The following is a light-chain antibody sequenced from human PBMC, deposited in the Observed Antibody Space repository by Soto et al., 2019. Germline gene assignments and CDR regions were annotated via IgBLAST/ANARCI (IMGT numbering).Light chain of an antibody. Sequence: SVLTQPASVSGSPGQSISISCSGTSSDVGGYNYVSWYQQHPGKAPKLMIYEVSNRPSGVSNRFSGSKSGNTASLTISGLQAEDEADYYCSSYTSINTYVFGSGTKVTVL. J-gene: IGLJ1*01. V-gene: IGLV2-14*01. CDR1: SSDVGGYNY. CDR3: SSYTSINTYV. CDR2: EVS.